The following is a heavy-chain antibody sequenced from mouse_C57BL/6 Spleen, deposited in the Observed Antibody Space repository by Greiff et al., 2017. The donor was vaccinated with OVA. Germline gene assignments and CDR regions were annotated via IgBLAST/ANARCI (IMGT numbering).Heavy chain of an antibody. Sequence: EVKLQESGPGLVKPSQSLSLTCSVTGYSITSGYYWNWIRQFPGNKLEWMGYISYDGSNNYNPSLKNRISITRDTSKNQFFLKLNSVTTEDTATYYCARDHALYYDYDGAWVAYWGQGTLVTVSA. CDR3: ARDHALYYDYDGAWVAY. D-gene: IGHD2-4*01. J-gene: IGHJ3*01. CDR1: GYSITSGYY. CDR2: ISYDGSN. V-gene: IGHV3-6*01.